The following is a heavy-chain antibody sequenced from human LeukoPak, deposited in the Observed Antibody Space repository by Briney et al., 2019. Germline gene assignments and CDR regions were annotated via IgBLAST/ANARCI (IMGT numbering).Heavy chain of an antibody. J-gene: IGHJ2*01. V-gene: IGHV3-53*01. CDR2: IYSGGVT. CDR1: GFTVSSNY. D-gene: IGHD6-19*01. Sequence: PGGSLRLSCAASGFTVSSNYRSWVRQAPGKGLEWVSLIYSGGVTYYADSVKGRFIISRDNSKNTLFLQMNSLRAEDTAVYYCARAPSGWSDYWYFDLWGRGTLVTVSS. CDR3: ARAPSGWSDYWYFDL.